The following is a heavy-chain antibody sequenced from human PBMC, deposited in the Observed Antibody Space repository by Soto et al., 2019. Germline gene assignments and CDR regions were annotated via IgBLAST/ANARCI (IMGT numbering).Heavy chain of an antibody. J-gene: IGHJ5*02. CDR1: GGSISSSSYY. D-gene: IGHD3-10*01. CDR2: IYYSGST. V-gene: IGHV4-39*07. Sequence: SETLSLTCTVSGGSISSSSYYWGWIRQPPGKGLEWIGSIYYSGSTYYNPSLKSRVTISVDTSKNQFSLKLSSVTAADTAVYYCARDLTSTMVRGVLWNWFDPWGQGTLVTVSS. CDR3: ARDLTSTMVRGVLWNWFDP.